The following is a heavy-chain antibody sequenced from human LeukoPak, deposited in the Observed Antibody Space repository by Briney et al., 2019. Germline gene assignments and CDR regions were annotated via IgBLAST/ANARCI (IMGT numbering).Heavy chain of an antibody. V-gene: IGHV4-59*01. Sequence: SETLSLTCTVSGGSISSYYWSWIRQPPGKGLEWIGYIYYSGSTNYNPSLKSRVTISVDTSMNQFSLKLSSVTAADTAVYYCARGPTRYYFDYWGQGTLVTVSS. CDR1: GGSISSYY. CDR3: ARGPTRYYFDY. J-gene: IGHJ4*02. CDR2: IYYSGST.